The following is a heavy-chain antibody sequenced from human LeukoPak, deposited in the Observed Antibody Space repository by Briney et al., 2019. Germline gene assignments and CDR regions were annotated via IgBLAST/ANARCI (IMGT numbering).Heavy chain of an antibody. J-gene: IGHJ4*02. Sequence: GGSLRLSCAASGFTFSSYSMSWVRQAPGKGLEWVSVIYSGGSTDYADSVKGRFTISRDNLKNTLYLQMNSLRAEDTAVYYCAGGPAGYNWGQGTLVTFSS. CDR1: GFTFSSYS. CDR3: AGGPAGYN. CDR2: IYSGGST. D-gene: IGHD1-1*01. V-gene: IGHV3-53*01.